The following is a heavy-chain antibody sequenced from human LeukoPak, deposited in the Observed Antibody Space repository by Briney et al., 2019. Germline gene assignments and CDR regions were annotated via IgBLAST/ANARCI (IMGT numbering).Heavy chain of an antibody. CDR2: INHSGST. J-gene: IGHJ6*03. Sequence: SETLSLTFAVYGGSFSGYYWSWIRQPPGKGLEWIGEINHSGSTNYNPPLKSQVTISENTSNTQFSLKLSSVTAADTAVYYCARAGRDSSGYYYIAYYYYMDVWGKGTTVTVSS. CDR1: GGSFSGYY. D-gene: IGHD3-22*01. CDR3: ARAGRDSSGYYYIAYYYYMDV. V-gene: IGHV4-34*01.